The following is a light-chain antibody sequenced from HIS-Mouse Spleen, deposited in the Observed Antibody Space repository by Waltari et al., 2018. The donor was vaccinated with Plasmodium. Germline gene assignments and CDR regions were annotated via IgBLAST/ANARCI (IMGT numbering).Light chain of an antibody. CDR1: QSVLYSSNNKNY. Sequence: DIVMTQSPDSLAVSLGERATINCKSSQSVLYSSNNKNYLACYQQKPGQPPKLLIYWASTRESGVPDRFSGSGSGTDFTLTISSLQAEDVAVYYCQQYYSTPYTFGQWTKLEIK. CDR3: QQYYSTPYT. J-gene: IGKJ2*01. CDR2: WAS. V-gene: IGKV4-1*01.